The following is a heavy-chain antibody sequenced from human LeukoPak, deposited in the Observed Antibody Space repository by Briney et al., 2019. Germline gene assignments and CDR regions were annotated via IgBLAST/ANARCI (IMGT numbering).Heavy chain of an antibody. V-gene: IGHV4-39*07. J-gene: IGHJ3*02. CDR2: IYYSGST. CDR3: ASCSSTSCYNYAFDI. D-gene: IGHD2-2*02. Sequence: SETLSLTCTVSGGSISSSSYYWGWIRQPPGKGLEWIGSIYYSGSTNYNPSLKSRVTISVDTSKNQFSLKLSSVTAADTAVYYCASCSSTSCYNYAFDIWGQGTMVTVSS. CDR1: GGSISSSSYY.